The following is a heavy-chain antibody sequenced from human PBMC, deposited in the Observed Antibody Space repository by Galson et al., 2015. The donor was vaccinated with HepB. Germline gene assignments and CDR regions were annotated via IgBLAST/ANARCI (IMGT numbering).Heavy chain of an antibody. V-gene: IGHV1-3*01. CDR1: GYTFTSYA. Sequence: SVKVSCKASGYTFTSYAMHWVRQAPGQGLEWMGWINAGNGNTKYSQKFQGRVTITRDTSASTAYMELSSLRSEDTAVYYCARKPIPSWAPFDYWGQGTLVTVSS. D-gene: IGHD1-26*01. CDR2: INAGNGNT. J-gene: IGHJ4*02. CDR3: ARKPIPSWAPFDY.